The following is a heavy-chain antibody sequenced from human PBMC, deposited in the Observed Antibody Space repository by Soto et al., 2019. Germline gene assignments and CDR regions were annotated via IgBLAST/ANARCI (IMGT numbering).Heavy chain of an antibody. CDR3: ARSITRSGFFNWFDS. Sequence: GSGPTLVNPTQTLTLTCTFSGFSPSSIGMCVSWILHPPGKALEWLALIDWDGDEYYSTSLETRLTISKDTSKNQVVLTMSNMDTVDTATYYCARSITRSGFFNWFDSWGQATLVTVSS. V-gene: IGHV2-70*01. CDR2: IDWDGDE. D-gene: IGHD3-3*01. CDR1: GFSPSSIGMC. J-gene: IGHJ5*01.